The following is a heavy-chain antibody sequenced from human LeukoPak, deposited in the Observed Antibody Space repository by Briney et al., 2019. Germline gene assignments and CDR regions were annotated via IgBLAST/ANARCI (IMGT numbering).Heavy chain of an antibody. V-gene: IGHV1-2*02. Sequence: ASVKVSCKASGYTFTDYYIHWVRQAPGHGLEWMAWMNPNSGGTSYAQKFQGRVTMTRDTSISTAYMELSRLRFDDTAVFYCAINKQGKSLDYWGQGTLVTVSS. CDR2: MNPNSGGT. CDR1: GYTFTDYY. CDR3: AINKQGKSLDY. J-gene: IGHJ4*02.